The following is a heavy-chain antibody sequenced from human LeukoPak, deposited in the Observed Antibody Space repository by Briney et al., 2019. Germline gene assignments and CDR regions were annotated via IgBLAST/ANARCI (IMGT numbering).Heavy chain of an antibody. CDR3: ARGAGATPFAY. CDR1: GGSFSGYY. V-gene: IGHV4-34*01. CDR2: INHSGST. J-gene: IGHJ4*02. D-gene: IGHD1-26*01. Sequence: PSETLSLTCAVYGGSFSGYYWSWIRQPPGKGLEWIGEINHSGSTNYNPSLKSRVTISVDTSKNQFSLKLSSVTAADTAVYYCARGAGATPFAYWGQGTLVTVSS.